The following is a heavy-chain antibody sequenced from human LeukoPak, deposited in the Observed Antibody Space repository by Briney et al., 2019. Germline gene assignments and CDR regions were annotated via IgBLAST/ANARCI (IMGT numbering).Heavy chain of an antibody. D-gene: IGHD3-10*01. Sequence: GGSLRLSCAASGFTFDDYGMSWVRQAPGKGLEWVSGINWSGGSTGYADSVKGRFTISRDNAKNSLYLQMNSLRAEDTALYYCARVGGSGSYSFFDYWGQGTLVTVSS. V-gene: IGHV3-20*04. CDR3: ARVGGSGSYSFFDY. CDR2: INWSGGST. CDR1: GFTFDDYG. J-gene: IGHJ4*02.